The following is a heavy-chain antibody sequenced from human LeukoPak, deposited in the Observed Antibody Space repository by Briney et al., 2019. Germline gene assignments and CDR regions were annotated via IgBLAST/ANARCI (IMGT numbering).Heavy chain of an antibody. CDR3: ARDVPSGYSYGYYFDY. D-gene: IGHD5-18*01. J-gene: IGHJ4*02. CDR1: GFTFSSYG. CDR2: ISGSGGSA. Sequence: GGSLRLSCAASGFTFSSYGMHWVRQAPGKGLEWVSAISGSGGSAYYADSVKGRFTISRDNAKNSLYLQMNSLRAEDTAVYYCARDVPSGYSYGYYFDYWGQGTLVTVSS. V-gene: IGHV3-23*01.